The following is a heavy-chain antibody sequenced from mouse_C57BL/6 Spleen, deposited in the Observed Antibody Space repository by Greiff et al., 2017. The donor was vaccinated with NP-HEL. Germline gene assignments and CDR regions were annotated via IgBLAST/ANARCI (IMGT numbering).Heavy chain of an antibody. Sequence: VQLQQSGPGLVQPSQSLSITCTVSGFSLTRYGVHWVRQSPGKGLEWLGVILSGGRTDYNAAFISSLSISTDNSKRQVFFKMNTLQAEDTAIYYCARSYYSAMDDWGQGTSVTVSS. CDR3: ARSYYSAMDD. CDR1: GFSLTRYG. CDR2: ILSGGRT. J-gene: IGHJ4*01. V-gene: IGHV2-2*01.